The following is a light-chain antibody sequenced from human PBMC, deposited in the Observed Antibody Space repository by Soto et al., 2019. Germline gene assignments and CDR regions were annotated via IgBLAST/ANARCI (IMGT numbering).Light chain of an antibody. CDR2: KAS. CDR1: QTISSW. J-gene: IGKJ1*01. V-gene: IGKV1-5*03. CDR3: QHYNSYSEA. Sequence: DIQMTQSPSPLSGSVGDRVTITCRASQTISSWLAWYHQKPGKAPKLLIYKASTLKSGVPSRFSGSGSGTEFTLTISSLQPDDFATYYCQHYNSYSEAFGQGTKVDI.